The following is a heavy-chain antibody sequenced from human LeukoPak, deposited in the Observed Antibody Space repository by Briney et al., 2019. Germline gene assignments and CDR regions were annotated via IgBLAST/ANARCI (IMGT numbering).Heavy chain of an antibody. CDR2: ISAYNGNT. J-gene: IGHJ4*02. V-gene: IGHV1-18*04. Sequence: ASVKVSCKASGYTFTSYGISWVRQAPGQGLEWMGWISAYNGNTNYAQKLQGRVTMTTDTSTSIAYMELRSLRSDDTAVYYCARDRYCSSTSCYAPYYFDYWGQGTLVTVSS. D-gene: IGHD2-2*01. CDR3: ARDRYCSSTSCYAPYYFDY. CDR1: GYTFTSYG.